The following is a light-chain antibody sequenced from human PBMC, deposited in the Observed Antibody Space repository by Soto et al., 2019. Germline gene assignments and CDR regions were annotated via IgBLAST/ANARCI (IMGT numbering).Light chain of an antibody. V-gene: IGKV3-11*01. J-gene: IGKJ2*01. CDR3: QQRIDWPS. CDR1: QSVGNY. CDR2: DAS. Sequence: EVVLTQSPATLSLSPGERATLSCWASQSVGNYLAWYQQRLGQAPRLLIYDASNRATGIPARFSGSGSGTDFTLTISSLEPEDFSVYYCQQRIDWPSFGQGTKLEIK.